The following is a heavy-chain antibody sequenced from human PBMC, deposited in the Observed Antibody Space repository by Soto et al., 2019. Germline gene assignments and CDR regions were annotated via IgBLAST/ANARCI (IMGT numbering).Heavy chain of an antibody. CDR1: GFIFSGSA. Sequence: EVQRVESGGGLVQPGGSLKLSCAASGFIFSGSAIHWVRQASGEGLEWVGRIRSKANNYATTCAASLKGRFTISRDDSKNTAYLQMNSLKTEDTAVYYCTTRGDGYNADYDYWGQGTLVTVSS. V-gene: IGHV3-73*01. J-gene: IGHJ4*02. D-gene: IGHD5-12*01. CDR2: IRSKANNYAT. CDR3: TTRGDGYNADYDY.